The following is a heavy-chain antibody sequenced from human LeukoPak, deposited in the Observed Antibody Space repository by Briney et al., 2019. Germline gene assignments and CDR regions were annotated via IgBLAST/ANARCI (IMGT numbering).Heavy chain of an antibody. Sequence: SETLSLTCTVSGDSISTYYWSWIRQPPGKGLEWIGYVFHSGSTNYNPSLKSRVTILVDTSKNQFSLILASVTAADTAVYYCARAGNGYYPFDYWGLGTLVTVSS. J-gene: IGHJ4*02. CDR3: ARAGNGYYPFDY. V-gene: IGHV4-59*01. CDR1: GDSISTYY. CDR2: VFHSGST. D-gene: IGHD3-22*01.